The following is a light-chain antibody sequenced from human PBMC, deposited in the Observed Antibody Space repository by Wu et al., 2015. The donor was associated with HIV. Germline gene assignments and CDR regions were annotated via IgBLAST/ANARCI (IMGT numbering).Light chain of an antibody. CDR2: GAS. CDR1: ENLASDY. CDR3: QQYNSSPYN. Sequence: EIVLTQSPGTLSLSPGERATLSCRASENLASDYLAWFQQRPGQAPTLLIYGASYRATGVPDRFSASGFGADFSLTIRGLEPEDFAVYYCQQYNSSPYNFGQGTRLEIK. J-gene: IGKJ2*01. V-gene: IGKV3-20*01.